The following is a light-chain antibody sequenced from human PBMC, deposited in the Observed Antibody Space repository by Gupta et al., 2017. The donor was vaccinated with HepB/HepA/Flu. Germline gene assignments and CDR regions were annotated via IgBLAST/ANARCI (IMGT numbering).Light chain of an antibody. J-gene: IGKJ2*01. V-gene: IGKV3-20*01. Sequence: VLTQSPGTLSLSPGERATLSCRASQSVSSSYLAWYQQKPGQAPRLLIYGASSRATGIPDRFSGSGSGTDFTLTISRLEPEDFAVYYCQQEGSSPYTFGXGTKLEIK. CDR1: QSVSSSY. CDR3: QQEGSSPYT. CDR2: GAS.